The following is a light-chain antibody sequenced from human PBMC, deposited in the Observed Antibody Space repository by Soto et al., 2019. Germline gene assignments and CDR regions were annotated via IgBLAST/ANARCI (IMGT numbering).Light chain of an antibody. V-gene: IGLV1-51*01. J-gene: IGLJ2*01. CDR3: GTWDSSLSTGRV. Sequence: QSALTQPPSVSAAPGQKVTISCSGSSSNIGNNYVSWYQQLPGTAPKLLIYDTNKRPSGIPDRFSGSKSGTSATLGITGLQTGDEADYYCGTWDSSLSTGRVFGGGTKLTVL. CDR2: DTN. CDR1: SSNIGNNY.